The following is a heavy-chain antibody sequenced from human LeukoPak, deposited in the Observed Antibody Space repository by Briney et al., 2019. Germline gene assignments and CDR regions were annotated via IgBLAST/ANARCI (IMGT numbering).Heavy chain of an antibody. CDR2: ISSTRSYI. Sequence: GGSLRLSCAASGFTFSTYSMNWVRQAPGKGLEWVSSISSTRSYIYYADSVKGRFTISRDNAKNSLYLQMSSLRAEDTAVYFCASNYDSSGYYGMDYWGQGSLVTVSS. J-gene: IGHJ4*02. V-gene: IGHV3-21*01. D-gene: IGHD3-22*01. CDR3: ASNYDSSGYYGMDY. CDR1: GFTFSTYS.